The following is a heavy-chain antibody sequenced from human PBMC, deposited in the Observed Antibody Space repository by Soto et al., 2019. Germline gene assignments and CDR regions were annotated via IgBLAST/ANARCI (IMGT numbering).Heavy chain of an antibody. D-gene: IGHD6-19*01. CDR1: GFTFSSYG. CDR3: ARVGYSSGWYEQSFDY. CDR2: IWYDGSNK. Sequence: VQLVESGGGVVQPGRSLRLSCAASGFTFSSYGMHWVRQAPGKGLEWVAVIWYDGSNKYYADSVKGRFTISRDNSKNTLYLQMNSLRAEDTAVYYCARVGYSSGWYEQSFDYWGQGTLITVSS. J-gene: IGHJ4*02. V-gene: IGHV3-33*01.